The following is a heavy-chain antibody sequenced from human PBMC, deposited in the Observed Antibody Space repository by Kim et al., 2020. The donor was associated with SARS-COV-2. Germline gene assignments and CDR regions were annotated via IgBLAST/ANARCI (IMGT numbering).Heavy chain of an antibody. Sequence: SETLSLTCVVSGDSITSTNWWTWVRQPPGRGLEWIGEVYHSGSTNYNPSLKNRVTISVDKPNNHFSLQLTSVTAADTAVYYCARDPRQVRTFSYFDHWGQGARVTVSS. CDR2: VYHSGST. CDR1: GDSITSTNW. V-gene: IGHV4-4*02. J-gene: IGHJ4*02. CDR3: ARDPRQVRTFSYFDH. D-gene: IGHD1-7*01.